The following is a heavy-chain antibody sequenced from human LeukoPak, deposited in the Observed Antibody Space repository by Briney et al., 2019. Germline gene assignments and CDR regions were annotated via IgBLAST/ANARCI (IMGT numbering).Heavy chain of an antibody. V-gene: IGHV3-23*01. CDR3: AKFARTVIVVVIPYYFDY. D-gene: IGHD3-22*01. Sequence: GGSLRLSCAASGFTFSSYAMSWVRQAPGKGLEWVSAISGSGGSTYYADSVKGRFTISRDNSKNTLYLQMNSLRAEDMAVYYCAKFARTVIVVVIPYYFDYWGQGTLVTVSS. CDR1: GFTFSSYA. J-gene: IGHJ4*02. CDR2: ISGSGGST.